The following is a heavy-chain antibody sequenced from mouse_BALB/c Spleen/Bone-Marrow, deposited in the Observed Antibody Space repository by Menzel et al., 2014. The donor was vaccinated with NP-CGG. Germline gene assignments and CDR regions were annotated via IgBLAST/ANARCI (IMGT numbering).Heavy chain of an antibody. Sequence: EAKLVESGGGLVQPGGSLKLSCAASGFDFSRYWMSWVRQAPGRGLEWIGEINPDSSTINYTPSLKDKFIISRDNAKNTLYLQMSKVKSEDTALYYCARLSYYGRFAYWGQGTLVTVSA. CDR3: ARLSYYGRFAY. D-gene: IGHD1-1*01. CDR2: INPDSSTI. V-gene: IGHV4-1*02. J-gene: IGHJ3*01. CDR1: GFDFSRYW.